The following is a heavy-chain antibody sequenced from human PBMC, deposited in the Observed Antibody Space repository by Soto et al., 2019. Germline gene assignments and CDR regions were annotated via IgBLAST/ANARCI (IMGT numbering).Heavy chain of an antibody. J-gene: IGHJ4*02. Sequence: QVQPVESGGGVVQPGRSLRLSCAVSGFTVSTYGMHWVRQAPGKGLEWVAVISRDGGTKYYADSVKGRFTISRDNSRNTLFLEMNSLRGDDMAVYYCTGEVASGYWGQGTLVTVSS. CDR3: TGEVASGY. V-gene: IGHV3-30*03. CDR2: ISRDGGTK. D-gene: IGHD2-8*02. CDR1: GFTVSTYG.